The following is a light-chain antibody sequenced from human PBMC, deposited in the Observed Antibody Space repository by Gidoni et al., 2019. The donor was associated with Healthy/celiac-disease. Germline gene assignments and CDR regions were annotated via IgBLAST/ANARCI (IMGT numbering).Light chain of an antibody. CDR2: KAS. V-gene: IGKV1-5*03. CDR3: QQDNSYPRT. CDR1: QSISSW. Sequence: DIQITQSPSTLSASVGDRVTITCRASQSISSWLAWYQQKPGKAPKLLIYKASSLESGVPSRFSGSGSGTEFTLTISSLQPDDFATYYCQQDNSYPRTFGQGTRVEIK. J-gene: IGKJ1*01.